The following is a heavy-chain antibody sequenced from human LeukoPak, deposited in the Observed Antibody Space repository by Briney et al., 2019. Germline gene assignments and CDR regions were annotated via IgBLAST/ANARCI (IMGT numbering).Heavy chain of an antibody. Sequence: GGTLRLSCAASGFTLSSYEMNWVRQAPGKGQGRVSYISSGGSTIYYADSVKGRFTIPRDNAKNSLYLQMNGLRAEDTAVYYCARDQRYSSSSGGIDYWGQGTMVAVSS. D-gene: IGHD6-6*01. CDR1: GFTLSSYE. CDR2: ISSGGSTI. V-gene: IGHV3-48*03. J-gene: IGHJ4*02. CDR3: ARDQRYSSSSGGIDY.